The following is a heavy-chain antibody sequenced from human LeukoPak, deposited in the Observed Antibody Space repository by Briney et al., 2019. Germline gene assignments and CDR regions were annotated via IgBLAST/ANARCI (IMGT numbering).Heavy chain of an antibody. V-gene: IGHV3-74*01. CDR2: INTDGSST. CDR1: GFTFSSYW. CDR3: AKEIVSYYDSSGYYAAFDY. Sequence: GGSLRLSCAASGFTFSSYWMHWVRQAPGKGLVWVSRINTDGSSTSYADSVKGRFTISRDNAKNSLYLQMNSLRAEDTALYYCAKEIVSYYDSSGYYAAFDYWGQGTLVTVSS. D-gene: IGHD3-22*01. J-gene: IGHJ4*02.